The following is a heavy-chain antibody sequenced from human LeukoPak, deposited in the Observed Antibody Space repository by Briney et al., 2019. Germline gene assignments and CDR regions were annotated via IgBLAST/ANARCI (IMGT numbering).Heavy chain of an antibody. CDR1: GFTFSDYG. V-gene: IGHV3-30*18. Sequence: GGSLRLSCAASGFTFSDYGMHWVRQAPGKGLEWVAVISYDGNNKYYADSVKGRFTISRDNSKNTLYLQMNSLRAEDTAVYFCAKRKSEESWYFDLWGRGTLVTVSS. CDR3: AKRKSEESWYFDL. D-gene: IGHD1-14*01. J-gene: IGHJ2*01. CDR2: ISYDGNNK.